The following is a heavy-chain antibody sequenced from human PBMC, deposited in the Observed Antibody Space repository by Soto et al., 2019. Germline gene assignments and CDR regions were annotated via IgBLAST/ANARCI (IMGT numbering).Heavy chain of an antibody. CDR3: ARDGNWESLPIDY. V-gene: IGHV3-30-3*01. Sequence: QVQLVESGGGVVQPGRSLRLSCAASGFAFSSYAMHWVRQAPGKGLEWVAVISYGGTNKYYADSVKGRFTISRDNSKNTLYLQLSSLRAEDTAVYYCARDGNWESLPIDYWGQGTLITVSS. D-gene: IGHD1-1*01. CDR2: ISYGGTNK. J-gene: IGHJ4*02. CDR1: GFAFSSYA.